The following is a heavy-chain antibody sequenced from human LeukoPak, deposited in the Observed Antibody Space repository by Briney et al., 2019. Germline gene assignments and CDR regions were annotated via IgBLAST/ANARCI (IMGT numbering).Heavy chain of an antibody. CDR3: ARGGPVEMATKKTGYFDY. Sequence: GGSLRLSCAASGFTFSTYNMNWVRQAPGKGLEWVSSISSSSSYIYYADSVKGRFTISRDNAKNSLYLQMNSLRAEDTAVYYCARGGPVEMATKKTGYFDYWGQGTLVTVSS. J-gene: IGHJ4*02. CDR1: GFTFSTYN. CDR2: ISSSSSYI. D-gene: IGHD5-24*01. V-gene: IGHV3-21*01.